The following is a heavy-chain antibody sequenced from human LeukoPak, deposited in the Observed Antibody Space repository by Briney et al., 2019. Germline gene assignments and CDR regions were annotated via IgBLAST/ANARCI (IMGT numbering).Heavy chain of an antibody. V-gene: IGHV4-61*02. CDR1: GGSISSGSYY. CDR2: IYTSGST. J-gene: IGHJ4*02. CDR3: ARYSGWQGCDY. Sequence: PSETLSLTCTVSGGSISSGSYYWSWIRQPAGKGLEWIGRIYTSGSTNYNPSLKSRVTISVDTSKNQFSLKLSSVTAADTAVYYRARYSGWQGCDYWGQGTLVTVSS. D-gene: IGHD6-19*01.